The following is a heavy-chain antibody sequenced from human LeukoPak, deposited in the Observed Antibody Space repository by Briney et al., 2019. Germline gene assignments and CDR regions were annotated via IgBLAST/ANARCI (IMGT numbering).Heavy chain of an antibody. J-gene: IGHJ4*02. V-gene: IGHV1-18*01. CDR3: ARDRYYGSSPLPDY. D-gene: IGHD3-10*01. Sequence: ASVKVSCKASGYTFTNYGISWVRQAPGQGLEWMGWISAYNGNTNSAQKLQGRVTMTTDTSTRTAYMELRSLRSDDTAVYYGARDRYYGSSPLPDYWGQGTLVTVSS. CDR1: GYTFTNYG. CDR2: ISAYNGNT.